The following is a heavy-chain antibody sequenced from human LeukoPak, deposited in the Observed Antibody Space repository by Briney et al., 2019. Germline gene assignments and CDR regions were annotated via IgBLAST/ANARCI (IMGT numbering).Heavy chain of an antibody. Sequence: GASVKVSCKVSGYTLTELSMHWVRQAPGKGLEWMGGFDPEDGETIYAQKFQGRVTMTEDTSTDTAYMEMSRLRSEDTAVYYCATVKYSSSSDGYNWFDPWGQGTLVTVSS. V-gene: IGHV1-24*01. J-gene: IGHJ5*02. CDR1: GYTLTELS. CDR2: FDPEDGET. D-gene: IGHD6-6*01. CDR3: ATVKYSSSSDGYNWFDP.